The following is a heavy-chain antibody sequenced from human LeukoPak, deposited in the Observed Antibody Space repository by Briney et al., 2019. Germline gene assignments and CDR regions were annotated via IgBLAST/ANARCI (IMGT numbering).Heavy chain of an antibody. CDR1: GFTFSSYW. CDR3: ARVVIDYYYYGMDV. J-gene: IGHJ6*04. CDR2: IKQDGSEK. D-gene: IGHD3-16*02. V-gene: IGHV3-7*03. Sequence: GGSLRLSCAASGFTFSSYWMSWVRQAPGKGLEWVANIKQDGSEKYYVDSVKGRLTISRDNAKNSLYLQMNSLRAEDTAVYYCARVVIDYYYYGMDVWGKGTTVTVSS.